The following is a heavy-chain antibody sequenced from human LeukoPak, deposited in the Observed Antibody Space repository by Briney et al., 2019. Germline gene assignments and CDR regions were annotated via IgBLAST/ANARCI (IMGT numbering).Heavy chain of an antibody. Sequence: PSETLSLTCAVYGGSFSGYYWSWIRQPPGKGLEWIGEINHSGSTNYNLSLKSRVTISVDTSKNQFSLKLSSVTAADTAVYYCAATYCSSTSCYENGFDYWGQGTLVTVSS. V-gene: IGHV4-34*01. CDR2: INHSGST. D-gene: IGHD2-2*01. CDR3: AATYCSSTSCYENGFDY. CDR1: GGSFSGYY. J-gene: IGHJ4*02.